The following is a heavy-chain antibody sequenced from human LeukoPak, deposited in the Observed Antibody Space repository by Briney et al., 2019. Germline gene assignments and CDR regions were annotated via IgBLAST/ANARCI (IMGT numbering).Heavy chain of an antibody. V-gene: IGHV4-34*01. J-gene: IGHJ4*02. D-gene: IGHD6-19*01. CDR1: GGSFNDHS. CDR3: VGGQWLDNY. Sequence: SETLSLTCAAYGGSFNDHSWSWIRQPPGKGLEWIGVIDQFGATSYNPSLKSRLTISVDTSKKQISLRLTSVTAADTAVYYCVGGQWLDNYWGQGTLVTVCS. CDR2: IDQFGAT.